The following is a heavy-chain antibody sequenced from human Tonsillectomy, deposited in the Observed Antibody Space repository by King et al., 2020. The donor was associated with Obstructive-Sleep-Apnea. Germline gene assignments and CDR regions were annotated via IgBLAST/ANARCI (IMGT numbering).Heavy chain of an antibody. V-gene: IGHV3-21*01. CDR1: GFTFSGYN. D-gene: IGHD1-20*01. Sequence: VQLVESGGGLVKPGESLRLCCAASGFTFSGYNMNWVRQAPGKGLEWVSSISSSSSYLYYADSLKGRFTISRDNAKNSLYLQMDSLRPEDTAVYYCARELITGEGSQYAFDIWGQGTMVTVSP. CDR2: ISSSSSYL. J-gene: IGHJ3*02. CDR3: ARELITGEGSQYAFDI.